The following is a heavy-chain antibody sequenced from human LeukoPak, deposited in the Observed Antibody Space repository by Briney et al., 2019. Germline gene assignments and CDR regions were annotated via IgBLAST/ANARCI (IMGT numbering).Heavy chain of an antibody. D-gene: IGHD3-22*01. CDR2: VSHDGSNK. Sequence: GGSLRLSCAASGFPFSSYGMHWVRQAPGKGLEWVTVVSHDGSNKYCAESVKGRFTISRDNSKNTLYLQMNSLRAEDTAVYYCAKDQLWGNYYDSSGYPTFNYWGQGAQVTVSS. J-gene: IGHJ4*02. V-gene: IGHV3-30*18. CDR3: AKDQLWGNYYDSSGYPTFNY. CDR1: GFPFSSYG.